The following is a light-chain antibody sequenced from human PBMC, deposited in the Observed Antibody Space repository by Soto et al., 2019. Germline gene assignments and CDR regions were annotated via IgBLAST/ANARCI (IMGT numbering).Light chain of an antibody. CDR3: QQYNSQGT. CDR1: QSISSW. V-gene: IGKV1-5*03. CDR2: KAS. J-gene: IGKJ1*01. Sequence: DIQMTQSPSTLSASVGDRVTITCRASQSISSWLAWYQQKPGKAPKLLIYKASSLESGVPSRFSGSGSGTEFTLTISSQQPDDFATYYCQQYNSQGTFGQGTKVEIK.